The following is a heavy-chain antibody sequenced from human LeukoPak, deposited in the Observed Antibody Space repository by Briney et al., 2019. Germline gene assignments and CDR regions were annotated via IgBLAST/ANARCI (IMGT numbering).Heavy chain of an antibody. CDR1: GGSISSGGYY. J-gene: IGHJ6*03. CDR3: ARDRMVQGVIIDDYYYYYYMDV. Sequence: SDTLSPTRTLSGGSISSGGYYWSWIRQHPGKGLEWFGYIYYSESTYYNPSLKSRVTISVDTSKNQFSLKLGSVTAADTAVYYCARDRMVQGVIIDDYYYYYYMDVWGKGTTVTVSS. V-gene: IGHV4-31*03. CDR2: IYYSEST. D-gene: IGHD3-10*01.